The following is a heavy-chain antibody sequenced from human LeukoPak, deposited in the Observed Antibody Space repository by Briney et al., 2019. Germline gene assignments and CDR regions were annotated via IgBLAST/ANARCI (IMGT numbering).Heavy chain of an antibody. CDR1: GGSISSSSYY. CDR3: ARHEDTAIVVDY. D-gene: IGHD5-18*01. V-gene: IGHV4-39*01. CDR2: IYYSGST. Sequence: SETLSLTCTVSGGSISSSSYYWGWIRQPPGKGLEWIGSIYYSGSTYYNPSLKSRVTISVDTSKNQFSLKLSSVTAADTAVYYCARHEDTAIVVDYWGQGTLVTVSS. J-gene: IGHJ4*02.